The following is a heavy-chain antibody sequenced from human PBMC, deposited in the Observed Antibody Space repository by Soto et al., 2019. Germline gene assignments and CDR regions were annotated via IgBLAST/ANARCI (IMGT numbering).Heavy chain of an antibody. Sequence: QVQLVQSGAEVKKPGSSVNVSCKASGGTFSSYAISWVRQAPGQGLEWMGGIIPIFGTANYAQKFQGRVTITADEATSTAYMELSSLRSEDTAVYYCARVAEANLIPGIGRWFDPWGQGTLVTVSS. CDR1: GGTFSSYA. CDR3: ARVAEANLIPGIGRWFDP. CDR2: IIPIFGTA. D-gene: IGHD1-20*01. V-gene: IGHV1-69*12. J-gene: IGHJ5*02.